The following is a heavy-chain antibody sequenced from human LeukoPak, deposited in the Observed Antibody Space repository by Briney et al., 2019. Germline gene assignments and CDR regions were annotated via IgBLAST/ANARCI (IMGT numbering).Heavy chain of an antibody. V-gene: IGHV3-30*03. CDR1: GFTFSSYG. CDR3: ARGSGNWAFDY. D-gene: IGHD7-27*01. J-gene: IGHJ4*02. Sequence: PGGSLRLSCAVSGFTFSSYGMHRVGEAPGTGLEWVAVISDGGSYKTYVDAVTGRFTISRANSKNTLYLQVNSQRAEDTAVYYCARGSGNWAFDYWGQGTLVTVSS. CDR2: ISDGGSYK.